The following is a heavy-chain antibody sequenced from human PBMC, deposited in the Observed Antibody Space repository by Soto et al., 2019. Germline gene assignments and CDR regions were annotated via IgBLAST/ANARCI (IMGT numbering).Heavy chain of an antibody. J-gene: IGHJ6*02. CDR3: AREGYYSGSESYSPPRYYGMDV. CDR1: GYIFHNYG. V-gene: IGHV1-18*01. D-gene: IGHD3-10*01. CDR2: ISDYNGNT. Sequence: QVQLVQSGAEVKKPGASVKVSCKTSGYIFHNYGISWVRQAPGQGLEWMGWISDYNGNTKYAQKFQCRVTMATDTSTRTAYMELRSLRSDDTAVYYCAREGYYSGSESYSPPRYYGMDVWGQGTTVTVSS.